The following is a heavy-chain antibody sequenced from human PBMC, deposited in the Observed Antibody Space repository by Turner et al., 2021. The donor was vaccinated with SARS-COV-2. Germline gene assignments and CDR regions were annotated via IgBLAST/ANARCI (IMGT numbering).Heavy chain of an antibody. D-gene: IGHD3-10*01. Sequence: QVQLVQSGAEVKKPGASLKVPCKASGYTLTSYGISWVRQAPGQGLEWMGWISAYNGYTNYAQKLQGRVTMTTDTSTSTAYMEMRSLRSDDTAVDYCARAYGSGSYGHYYGMAVWGQGTTVTVSS. CDR2: ISAYNGYT. CDR1: GYTLTSYG. J-gene: IGHJ6*02. V-gene: IGHV1-18*01. CDR3: ARAYGSGSYGHYYGMAV.